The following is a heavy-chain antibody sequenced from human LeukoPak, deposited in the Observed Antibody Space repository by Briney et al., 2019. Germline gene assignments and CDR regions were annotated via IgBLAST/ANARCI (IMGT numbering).Heavy chain of an antibody. CDR2: IRYDGSNK. CDR3: AKETVPYCSGTTPGGGTTCYYYYMDV. D-gene: IGHD2-2*01. V-gene: IGHV3-30*02. CDR1: GFTFSSYG. Sequence: GGSLRLSCAASGFTFSSYGMHWVRQAPGKGLEWEAFIRYDGSNKYYADSVKGRFTISRHNSKHTLYLQMNSLRGEDRAVYYCAKETVPYCSGTTPGGGTTCYYYYMDVWGKGTTVTISS. J-gene: IGHJ6*03.